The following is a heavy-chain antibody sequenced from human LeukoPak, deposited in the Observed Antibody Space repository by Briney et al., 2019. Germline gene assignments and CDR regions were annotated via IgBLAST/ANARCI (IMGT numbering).Heavy chain of an antibody. CDR2: IWNDGTNK. CDR1: GFTFSSYG. V-gene: IGHV3-33*01. Sequence: GGSLRLSCAASGFTFSSYGMHWVRQAPGKGLEWVAVIWNDGTNKYYADSVKGRFTISRDNSKNTLYLQMNSLRAEDTAVYYCARGIVGYYLDYFDYWGQGTLVTVSS. CDR3: ARGIVGYYLDYFDY. J-gene: IGHJ4*02. D-gene: IGHD1-26*01.